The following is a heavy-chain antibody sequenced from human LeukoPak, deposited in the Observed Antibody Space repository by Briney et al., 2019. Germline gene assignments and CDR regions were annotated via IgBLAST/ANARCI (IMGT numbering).Heavy chain of an antibody. Sequence: ASVKVSCKASGYTFTKYYMHWVRQAPGQGLEWMGIINPSGGSTSYAQKFQGRVTMTRDTSTSRVYMEVSSLRSEDTGVYYCARDSNSGAFDIWGQGTMVTVSS. CDR3: ARDSNSGAFDI. D-gene: IGHD6-6*01. CDR1: GYTFTKYY. V-gene: IGHV1-46*01. CDR2: INPSGGST. J-gene: IGHJ3*02.